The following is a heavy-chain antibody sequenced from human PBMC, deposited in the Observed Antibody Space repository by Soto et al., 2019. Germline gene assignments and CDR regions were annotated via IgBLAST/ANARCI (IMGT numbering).Heavy chain of an antibody. J-gene: IGHJ4*02. V-gene: IGHV3-23*01. CDR2: ISVSGGTT. CDR1: GFTFNNFA. CDR3: AKDLRYYYDSSGYPDLFF. D-gene: IGHD3-22*01. Sequence: GGSLRLSCAASGFTFNNFAMSWVRQAPGKGLEWASGISVSGGTTYYAGSVKGRFSISRDNSKNTVYLQMNSLRAEDTAVYYCAKDLRYYYDSSGYPDLFFWGQGTLVTVSS.